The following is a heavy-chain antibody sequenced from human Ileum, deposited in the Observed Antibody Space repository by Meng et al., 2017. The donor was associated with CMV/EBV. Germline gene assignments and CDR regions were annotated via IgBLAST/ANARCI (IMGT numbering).Heavy chain of an antibody. V-gene: IGHV1-69*05. D-gene: IGHD2-2*02. CDR2: IIPIFGTA. CDR1: GGTFSSYA. Sequence: SGGTFSSYAISWVRQAPGQGLEWMGGIIPIFGTATYAQKFQGRVTITTDESTSTAYMELSSLRSEDTAVYYCATNGGVPAAILIDFDYWGQGTLVTVSS. J-gene: IGHJ4*02. CDR3: ATNGGVPAAILIDFDY.